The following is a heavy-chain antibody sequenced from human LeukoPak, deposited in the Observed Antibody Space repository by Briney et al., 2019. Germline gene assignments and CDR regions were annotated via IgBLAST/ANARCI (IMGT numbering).Heavy chain of an antibody. CDR3: AKDQSSSSSWYAGMDV. D-gene: IGHD6-13*01. Sequence: HPGRSLRLSCAASGFTFDDCAMHWVRQAPGKGLEWVSGISWNSGAIGYADSAKGRFIISRDNAKNSLYLQMNSLRAEDTALYYCAKDQSSSSSWYAGMDVWGQGTTVTVSS. V-gene: IGHV3-9*01. J-gene: IGHJ6*02. CDR2: ISWNSGAI. CDR1: GFTFDDCA.